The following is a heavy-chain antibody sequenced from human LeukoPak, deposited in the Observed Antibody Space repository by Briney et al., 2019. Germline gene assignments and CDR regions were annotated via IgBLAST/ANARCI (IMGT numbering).Heavy chain of an antibody. J-gene: IGHJ6*02. CDR2: ISAYNGNT. CDR3: AREPYCSSTSCYEGTYPDYYYYGMDV. CDR1: GYTFTSYG. Sequence: ASVKVSCKASGYTFTSYGISWVRQAPGQGLEWMGWISAYNGNTNYAQKLQGRDTMTTDTSTSTAYMELRSLRSDDTAVYYCAREPYCSSTSCYEGTYPDYYYYGMDVWGQGTTVTVSS. D-gene: IGHD2-2*01. V-gene: IGHV1-18*01.